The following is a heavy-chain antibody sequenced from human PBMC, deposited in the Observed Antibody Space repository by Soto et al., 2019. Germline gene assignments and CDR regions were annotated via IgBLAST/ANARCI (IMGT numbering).Heavy chain of an antibody. J-gene: IGHJ4*02. CDR2: ISGSGGST. D-gene: IGHD6-13*01. V-gene: IGHV3-23*01. CDR3: AKDIAAAGTNY. Sequence: GSLRLSCASSGFTVSSYAMSWVRQAPGKGLEWVSAISGSGGSTYYSDSVEGRFTISRDNSKNTLYLQMNSLRAEDTAVYYCAKDIAAAGTNYWGQGTLVTVSS. CDR1: GFTVSSYA.